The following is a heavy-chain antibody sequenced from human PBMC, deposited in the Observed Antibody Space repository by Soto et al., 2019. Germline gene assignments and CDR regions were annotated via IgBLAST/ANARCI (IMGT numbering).Heavy chain of an antibody. CDR1: GFTFSSYW. CDR2: INSDGSST. V-gene: IGHV3-74*01. D-gene: IGHD2-15*01. CDR3: VRTSLVVAAATREDY. J-gene: IGHJ4*02. Sequence: EVQLVESGGGLFQPGGSLRLSCAASGFTFSSYWMHWVRQAPGKGLVWVSRINSDGSSTSYADSMKGRFTISRDNAKITLYLQMNSLRAEDTAVYYCVRTSLVVAAATREDYWGQGTLVTVSS.